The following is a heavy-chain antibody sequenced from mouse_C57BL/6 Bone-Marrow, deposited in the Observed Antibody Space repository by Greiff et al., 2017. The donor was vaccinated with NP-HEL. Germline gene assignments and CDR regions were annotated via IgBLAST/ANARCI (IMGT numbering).Heavy chain of an antibody. J-gene: IGHJ3*01. CDR1: GFTFSSYG. V-gene: IGHV5-6*01. Sequence: VQLQQSGGDLVKPGGSLKLSCAASGFTFSSYGMSWVRQTPDKRLEWVATISSGGSYTYYPDSVKGRFTISRDNAKNTLYLQMSSLKSEDTAMYYCAGQKRLAYWGQGTLVTVSA. CDR2: ISSGGSYT. CDR3: AGQKRLAY.